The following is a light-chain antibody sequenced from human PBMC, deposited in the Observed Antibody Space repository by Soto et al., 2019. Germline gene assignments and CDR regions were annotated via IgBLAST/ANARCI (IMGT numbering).Light chain of an antibody. Sequence: EIGMTQSPAPLSVSPGERATLSCRASQSVSNYFVWYQQKPGQAPRLLIYGASTRATGIPARFSGGGSETEFTLTISSLQSEDFAVYYWQQYHNWPPLTFGGGTKVEIK. V-gene: IGKV3-15*01. CDR2: GAS. CDR3: QQYHNWPPLT. J-gene: IGKJ4*01. CDR1: QSVSNY.